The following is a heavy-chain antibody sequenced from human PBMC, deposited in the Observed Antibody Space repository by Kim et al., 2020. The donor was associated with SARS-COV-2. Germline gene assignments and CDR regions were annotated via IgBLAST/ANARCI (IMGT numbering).Heavy chain of an antibody. V-gene: IGHV3-23*01. Sequence: GGSLRLSCAASGFTFDNFAMNWVRQAPGKGLEWVASIRDHGSDKYYADSVQGRFTISRDNSKNTLYLQMSNLRAEDTAVYYCAKKRETWRDWCYFGSWG. D-gene: IGHD3-9*01. CDR2: IRDHGSDK. CDR3: AKKRETWRDWCYFGS. J-gene: IGHJ4*03. CDR1: GFTFDNFA.